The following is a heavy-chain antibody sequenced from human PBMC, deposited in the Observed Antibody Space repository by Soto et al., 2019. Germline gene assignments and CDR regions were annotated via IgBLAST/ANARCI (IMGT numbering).Heavy chain of an antibody. CDR3: ARDLNYDYIWGSYRLLAGYMDV. J-gene: IGHJ6*03. CDR1: GFRCSSYS. CDR2: ISSSITTI. V-gene: IGHV3-48*01. Sequence: GGSLRLSCAASGFRCSSYSMNWVRQAPGKGLEWVSYISSSITTIYYADSVKGRFTISRDNAKNSLYLQMNSLRAEDTAVYYCARDLNYDYIWGSYRLLAGYMDVWGKGTTVTVSS. D-gene: IGHD3-16*02.